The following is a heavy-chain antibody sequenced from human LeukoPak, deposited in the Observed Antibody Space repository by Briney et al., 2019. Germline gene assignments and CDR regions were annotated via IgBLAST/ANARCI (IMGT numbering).Heavy chain of an antibody. CDR3: ARLLSMGATTSPFGY. Sequence: SETLSLTCTVSGGSISSSSYYWGWIRQPPGKGLEWIGSIYYSGSTYYNPSLKSRVTISVDTSKNQFSLKLSSVTAADTAVYYYARLLSMGATTSPFGYWGQGTLVTVSS. V-gene: IGHV4-39*01. J-gene: IGHJ4*02. CDR1: GGSISSSSYY. CDR2: IYYSGST. D-gene: IGHD1-26*01.